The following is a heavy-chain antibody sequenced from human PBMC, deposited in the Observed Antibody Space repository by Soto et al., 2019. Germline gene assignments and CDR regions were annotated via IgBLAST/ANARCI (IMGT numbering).Heavy chain of an antibody. J-gene: IGHJ3*02. CDR2: IYYSGST. V-gene: IGHV4-30-4*01. D-gene: IGHD2-21*01. Sequence: QVQLQESGPGLVKPSQTLSLTCTVSGGSISSGNYYWSWIRQPPGKGLEWIAYIYYSGSTYYNPSLKSRGSILVDTSKNQFALKLNSVTAADTAVYDWARENGVAIVGGSGAFEIWGQGTVVTVSS. CDR1: GGSISSGNYY. CDR3: ARENGVAIVGGSGAFEI.